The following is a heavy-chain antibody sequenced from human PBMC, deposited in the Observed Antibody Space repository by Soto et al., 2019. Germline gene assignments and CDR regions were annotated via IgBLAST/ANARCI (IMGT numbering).Heavy chain of an antibody. CDR1: GFTFSSYA. Sequence: GGSMRLSCAASGFTFSSYAMSWVRQAPGKGLEWVSAISGSGGSTYYADSVKGRFTIPRDNSKNTLYLQMNSLRAEDTAVYYCAKVRTSPAVRPQQLDYWGLDYWGQGTLVTVSS. V-gene: IGHV3-23*01. D-gene: IGHD6-13*01. CDR3: AKVRTSPAVRPQQLDYWGLDY. CDR2: ISGSGGST. J-gene: IGHJ4*02.